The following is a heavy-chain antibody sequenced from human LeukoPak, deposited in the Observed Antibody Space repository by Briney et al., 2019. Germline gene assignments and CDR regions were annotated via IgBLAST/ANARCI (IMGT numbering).Heavy chain of an antibody. V-gene: IGHV4-59*01. CDR1: GGSISNYY. J-gene: IGHJ1*01. Sequence: NPSETLSLTCTVSGGSISNYYWSWIRQPPGKGLEWIGYISYSGSTKYNPSLNSRVTISVDTSKNQFSLKVNSLTAADTAVYYCARGLTGTTSIFQHWGQGTLVTVSS. CDR3: ARGLTGTTSIFQH. D-gene: IGHD1-7*01. CDR2: ISYSGST.